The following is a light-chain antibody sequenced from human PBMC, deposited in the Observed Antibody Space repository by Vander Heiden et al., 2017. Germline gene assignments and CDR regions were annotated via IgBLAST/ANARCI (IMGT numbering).Light chain of an antibody. CDR1: QGISSY. V-gene: IGKV1-8*01. J-gene: IGKJ3*01. CDR3: QQYYSYPFT. CDR2: AAS. Sequence: AIRMTQSPSSFSASPGDRVTITCRASQGISSYLAWYQQKPGKAPKLLIYAASTLQSGVPSRFSGSGSGTDFTLTISCLQSEDFATYYCQQYYSYPFTFGHGTKVDIK.